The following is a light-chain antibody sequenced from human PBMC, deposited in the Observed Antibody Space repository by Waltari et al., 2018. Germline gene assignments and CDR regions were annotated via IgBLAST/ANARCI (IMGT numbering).Light chain of an antibody. J-gene: IGKJ1*01. CDR2: AAS. CDR3: QNHERLPAT. V-gene: IGKV3-20*01. CDR1: QSVSKY. Sequence: EVVLKQSQGTLSLSPGERATLSCRASQSVSKYLAWYQQRPGQAPRLLIYAASTRATGIPDRFSGSGSGTNFRLTISRLEPEDFAVYYCQNHERLPATFGQGTKVEIK.